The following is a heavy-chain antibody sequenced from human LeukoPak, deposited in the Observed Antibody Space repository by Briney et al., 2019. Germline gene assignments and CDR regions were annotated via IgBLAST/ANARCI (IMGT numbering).Heavy chain of an antibody. D-gene: IGHD1-26*01. V-gene: IGHV4-31*03. CDR1: GGSISSGGYY. CDR2: IYYSGST. J-gene: IGHJ4*02. CDR3: ARGPYSGSYIFAY. Sequence: KPSQTLSLTCTVSGGSISSGGYYWRWIRQHPGKGLEWIGYIYYSGSTYYNPSLKSRVTISVDTSKNQFSLKLSSVTAADTAAYYCARGPYSGSYIFAYCGQGTLLTASS.